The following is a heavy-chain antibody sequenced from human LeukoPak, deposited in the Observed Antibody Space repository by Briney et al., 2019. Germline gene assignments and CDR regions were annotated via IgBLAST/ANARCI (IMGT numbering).Heavy chain of an antibody. V-gene: IGHV3-43*02. CDR2: ISGDGGST. D-gene: IGHD6-19*01. J-gene: IGHJ4*02. CDR1: GFTFDDYT. CDR3: AKDIAVAATFDY. Sequence: RPGGSLRLSCEASGFTFDDYTMHWVRQAPGKGLEWVSLISGDGGSTYYADSVKGRFTISRDNSKNSLYLQMNSLRTEDTALYYCAKDIAVAATFDYWGQGTLVTVSS.